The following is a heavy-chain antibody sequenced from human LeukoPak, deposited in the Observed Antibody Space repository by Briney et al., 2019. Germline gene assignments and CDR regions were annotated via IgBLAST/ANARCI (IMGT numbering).Heavy chain of an antibody. J-gene: IGHJ4*02. CDR3: ARAPRLLWFGYYFDY. V-gene: IGHV4-30-2*01. D-gene: IGHD3-10*01. CDR1: GGSISSGGYS. CDR2: IYHSGST. Sequence: PSETLSLTCAVSGGSISSGGYSWSWIRQPPGKGLEWIGYIYHSGSTYYNPSLKSRVTISVDRSKNQFSLKLSSVTAADPAVYYWARAPRLLWFGYYFDYWGQGTLVTVSS.